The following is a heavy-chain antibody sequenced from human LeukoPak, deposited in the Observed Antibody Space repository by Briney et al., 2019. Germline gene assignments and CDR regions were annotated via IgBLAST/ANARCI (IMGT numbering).Heavy chain of an antibody. CDR1: GFTFTSHW. Sequence: GGSLRLSCGASGFTFTSHWMSWVRQAPGKGLEWVANIKQDGNEKYYVESVKGRFIISRDNAKNSLYLQMNSLRAEDTAVYYCAKRNYYFDYWGQGTLVTVSS. J-gene: IGHJ4*02. CDR2: IKQDGNEK. D-gene: IGHD1-14*01. CDR3: AKRNYYFDY. V-gene: IGHV3-7*01.